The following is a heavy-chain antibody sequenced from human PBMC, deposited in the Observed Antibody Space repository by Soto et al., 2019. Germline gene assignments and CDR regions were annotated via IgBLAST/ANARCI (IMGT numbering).Heavy chain of an antibody. CDR2: LLRSGSTT. V-gene: IGHV3-23*01. CDR1: GFAFTNYA. D-gene: IGHD4-17*01. CDR3: AKDAVSGDGIWLLDS. Sequence: GGSLRLSCAASGFAFTNYAMTWARQAPGKGLEWVSSLLRSGSTTYYADSVKGRFTISSDISANSLYLQMDSLRAEDTAVYYCAKDAVSGDGIWLLDSWGQGTVVTVSS. J-gene: IGHJ4*02.